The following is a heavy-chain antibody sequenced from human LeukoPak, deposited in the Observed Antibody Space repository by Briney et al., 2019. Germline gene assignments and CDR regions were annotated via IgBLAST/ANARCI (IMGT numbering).Heavy chain of an antibody. CDR3: AREGITLTLDY. CDR2: ISLDGSMT. CDR1: GFTFSSYW. J-gene: IGHJ4*02. V-gene: IGHV3-74*01. Sequence: GGSLRPSCTASGFTFSSYWMHWVRQVPGKGLMWLTRISLDGSMTSYADSVRGRFIISRDNAKNTVYLQLNGLRAEDTAVYHCAREGITLTLDYWGQGTLVAVSS. D-gene: IGHD5-24*01.